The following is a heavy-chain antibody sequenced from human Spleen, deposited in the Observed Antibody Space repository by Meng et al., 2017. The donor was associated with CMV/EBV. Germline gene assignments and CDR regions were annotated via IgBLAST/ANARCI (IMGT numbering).Heavy chain of an antibody. CDR2: IIPMFGST. J-gene: IGHJ5*02. V-gene: IGHV1-69*05. CDR1: GDTFRNFP. CDR3: ARGQYQLLPETWFDP. Sequence: GDTFRNFPINWVRQARGQGIEWMGGIIPMFGSTNYAQKFQGRVTITTDETTSIAYMELSTLRSEDTAVYYCARGQYQLLPETWFDPWGQGTLVTVSS. D-gene: IGHD2-2*01.